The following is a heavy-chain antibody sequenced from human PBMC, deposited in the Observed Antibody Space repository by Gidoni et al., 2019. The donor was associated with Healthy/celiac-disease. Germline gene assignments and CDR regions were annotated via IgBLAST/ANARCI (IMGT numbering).Heavy chain of an antibody. Sequence: QVQLVESGGGVVQPGGSLRLSFAASGFTVSSYGMPWVRQAPGKGLEWVAVIWYDRSNKYYADSVKGRFTISRDNSKNTLYLQMNSLRAEDTAVYYCARDRSIAARPGYFDYWGQGTLVTVSS. CDR1: GFTVSSYG. D-gene: IGHD6-6*01. CDR2: IWYDRSNK. V-gene: IGHV3-33*01. J-gene: IGHJ4*02. CDR3: ARDRSIAARPGYFDY.